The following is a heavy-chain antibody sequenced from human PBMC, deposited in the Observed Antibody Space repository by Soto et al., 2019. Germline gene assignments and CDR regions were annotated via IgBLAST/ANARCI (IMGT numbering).Heavy chain of an antibody. D-gene: IGHD3-9*01. Sequence: QVQLQESGPGLVKPSQTLSLTCSLSGGSISSEGYYWTWNRQHPGRGLEWIGDFYYDGTTSYSPSLKSRLTISIDTSNNHFYLRLTSVTAADTAVYYCARRHDILTGSDSFDVWGRGTMVNVSS. J-gene: IGHJ3*01. V-gene: IGHV4-31*03. CDR1: GGSISSEGYY. CDR3: ARRHDILTGSDSFDV. CDR2: FYYDGTT.